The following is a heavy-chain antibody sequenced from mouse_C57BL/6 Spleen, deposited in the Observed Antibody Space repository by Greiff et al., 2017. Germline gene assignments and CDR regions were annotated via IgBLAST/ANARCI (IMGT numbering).Heavy chain of an antibody. D-gene: IGHD2-3*01. V-gene: IGHV1-42*01. CDR3: ARDGYYGGSYWYFGG. CDR2: INPSTGGT. CDR1: GYTFTGYY. J-gene: IGHJ1*03. Sequence: EVQLQQSGPELVKPGASVKISCKASGYTFTGYYMNWVKQSPEKSLEWIGEINPSTGGTTYNQKFKGKATLTVDKSSSTAYMQLKSLTSEDSAVYYCARDGYYGGSYWYFGGWGTGATVTVSS.